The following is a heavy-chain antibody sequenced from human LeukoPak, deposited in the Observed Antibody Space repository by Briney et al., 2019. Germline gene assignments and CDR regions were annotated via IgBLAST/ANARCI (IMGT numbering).Heavy chain of an antibody. CDR1: GFTFSSYA. J-gene: IGHJ4*02. Sequence: GGSLRLSCAASGFTFSSYAMSWVRQAPGKGLEWVSAISGSGGSTYYADSAKGRFTISRDNSKNTLYLQMNSLRAEDTAVYYCAKDHVRRYYFDYWGQGTLVTVSS. V-gene: IGHV3-23*01. D-gene: IGHD6-6*01. CDR2: ISGSGGST. CDR3: AKDHVRRYYFDY.